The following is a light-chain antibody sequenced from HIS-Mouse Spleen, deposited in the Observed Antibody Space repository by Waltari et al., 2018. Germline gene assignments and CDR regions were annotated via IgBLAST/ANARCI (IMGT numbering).Light chain of an antibody. J-gene: IGLJ3*02. Sequence: QSALTQPASVSGSPGQSITISCTGTSRDVGGYNYVAWYQQHPGKAPKLMIYEVNSRPSGVVNRFSGSNSRNTASLTLAGLQAEDEADNNCSAYTSVSTLVFGGGTKLTVL. V-gene: IGLV2-14*01. CDR2: EVN. CDR1: SRDVGGYNY. CDR3: SAYTSVSTLV.